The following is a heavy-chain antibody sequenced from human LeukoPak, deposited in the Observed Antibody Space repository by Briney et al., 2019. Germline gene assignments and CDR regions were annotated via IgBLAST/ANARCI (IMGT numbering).Heavy chain of an antibody. CDR3: ARLDILVPRAVEWFDP. CDR2: ISSTGTT. Sequence: SETLSLTCTVSGDSISGKYWSWIRRPAGRGLEWLGRISSTGTTDYSPSLKGGATISLDTSKNQFSLSLTSVTAADTAVYYCARLDILVPRAVEWFDPWGQGTLVIVSS. CDR1: GDSISGKY. D-gene: IGHD3-9*01. V-gene: IGHV4-4*07. J-gene: IGHJ5*02.